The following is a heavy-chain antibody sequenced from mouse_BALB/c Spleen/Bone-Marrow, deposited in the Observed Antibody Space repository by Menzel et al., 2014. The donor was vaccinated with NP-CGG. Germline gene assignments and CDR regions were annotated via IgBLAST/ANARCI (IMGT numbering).Heavy chain of an antibody. V-gene: IGHV4-1*02. CDR3: ARLGYYGWFAY. CDR2: INPDSNTI. Sequence: EVKLMESGGGLVQPGGSLKLSCAASGFDFSSYWMSWVRQAPGKGLEWIGEINPDSNTINYTPSLKDKFIISRDNAKNTLYLQMSEVRSEDTALYYCARLGYYGWFAYWGQGTLVTVSA. CDR1: GFDFSSYW. J-gene: IGHJ3*01. D-gene: IGHD2-3*01.